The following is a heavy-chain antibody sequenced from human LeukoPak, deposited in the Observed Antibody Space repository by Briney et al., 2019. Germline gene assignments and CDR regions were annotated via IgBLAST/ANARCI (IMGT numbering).Heavy chain of an antibody. Sequence: SETLSLTCTVSGGSISSYYWSWIRQPAGKGLEWIGRIYTSGSTNYNPSLKSRVTLSVDTSKNQFSLKLRSVTAADTAVYYCARGYNWGSPTRNFYYLDVWGKGTTVTVSS. CDR1: GGSISSYY. D-gene: IGHD7-27*01. CDR3: ARGYNWGSPTRNFYYLDV. CDR2: IYTSGST. J-gene: IGHJ6*03. V-gene: IGHV4-4*07.